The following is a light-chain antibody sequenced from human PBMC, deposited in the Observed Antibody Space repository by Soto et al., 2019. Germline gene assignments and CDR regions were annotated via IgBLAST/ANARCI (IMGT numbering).Light chain of an antibody. CDR3: QQRSNWPGT. Sequence: EIVLTQSPATLSLSPGERSTLSCRASQSVSSYLAWYQQKPGQAPRLLIYDASNRATGIPARFSGSGSETDFTLTISSLEPEDFAVYYCQQRSNWPGTFGQGPKVEIK. CDR1: QSVSSY. J-gene: IGKJ1*01. CDR2: DAS. V-gene: IGKV3-11*01.